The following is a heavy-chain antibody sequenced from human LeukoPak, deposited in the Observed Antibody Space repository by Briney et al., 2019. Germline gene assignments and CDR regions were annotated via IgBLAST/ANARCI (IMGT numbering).Heavy chain of an antibody. J-gene: IGHJ4*02. CDR2: ISCSSSYI. D-gene: IGHD2-2*01. CDR3: ARGSHIVVVPAATGRVQYYFDY. Sequence: NSGVSLRLSCAASGFTFSSYSMNWVRQAPGKALEWVSSISCSSSYIYYADSVKRRFTISRDYAKNSLYLQMNSLRAEDTAVYYCARGSHIVVVPAATGRVQYYFDYWGQGTLVTVSS. CDR1: GFTFSSYS. V-gene: IGHV3-21*01.